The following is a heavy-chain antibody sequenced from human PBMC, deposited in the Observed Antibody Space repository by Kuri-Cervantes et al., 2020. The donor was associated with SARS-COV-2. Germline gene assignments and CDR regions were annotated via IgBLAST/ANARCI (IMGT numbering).Heavy chain of an antibody. V-gene: IGHV4-39*02. Sequence: SETLSLTCTVSGGSISSSSYYWGWIRQPPGKGLEWIGSIYYSGSTYYNPSLKSRVTISVDTSKNQFSLKLRSVTAADTAVYFCARDWGASTQYYYYYMDVWDKGTTVTVSS. CDR3: ARDWGASTQYYYYYMDV. CDR1: GGSISSSSYY. CDR2: IYYSGST. J-gene: IGHJ6*03. D-gene: IGHD3-16*01.